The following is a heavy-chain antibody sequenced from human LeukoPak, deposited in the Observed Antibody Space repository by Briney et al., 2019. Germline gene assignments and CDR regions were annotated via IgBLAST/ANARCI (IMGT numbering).Heavy chain of an antibody. CDR2: ISNNGGYT. CDR3: AKQLGYCSDGSCYFPY. CDR1: GFTFSSSA. V-gene: IGHV3-23*01. J-gene: IGHJ4*02. D-gene: IGHD2-15*01. Sequence: GGSLRLSYAASGFTFSSSAMSWVRQAPGKGLEWVSAISNNGGYTYYADSVQGRFTISRDNSKSTLCLQMDSLRAEDTAVYYCAKQLGYCSDGSCYFPYWGQGTLVTVSS.